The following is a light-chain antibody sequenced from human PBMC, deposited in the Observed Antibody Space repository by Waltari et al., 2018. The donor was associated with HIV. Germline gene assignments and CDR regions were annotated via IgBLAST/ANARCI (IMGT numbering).Light chain of an antibody. V-gene: IGKV2-28*01. CDR1: QTPLYSDGYKY. CDR2: KTS. Sequence: DIVMTQSPLSLPVTPGESASISCRSSQTPLYSDGYKYLDWYQQKTGQSPRLLIYKTSNRASGVSDRFSGSASGTDFTLRISRVEAEDVGVYYCMQALQAYSFGQGTKLEIK. CDR3: MQALQAYS. J-gene: IGKJ2*01.